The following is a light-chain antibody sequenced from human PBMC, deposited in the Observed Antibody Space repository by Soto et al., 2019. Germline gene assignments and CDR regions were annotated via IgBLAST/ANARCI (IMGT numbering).Light chain of an antibody. Sequence: QSVLTQPPSVSGAPGQSVTISCSGTSSDVGSYNHVSWYQQAPGTAPKVMIYGVYNRPSGVPDRFSGSKSGNTASLTISGLQPEDVADYYSPSSTPITTSVFVTATK. V-gene: IGLV2-18*02. CDR3: PSSTPITTSV. CDR2: GVY. CDR1: SSDVGSYNH. J-gene: IGLJ1*01.